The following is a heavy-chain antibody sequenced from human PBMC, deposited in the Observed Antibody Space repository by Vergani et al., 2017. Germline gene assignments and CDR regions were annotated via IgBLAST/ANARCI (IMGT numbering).Heavy chain of an antibody. V-gene: IGHV1-8*01. CDR2: MNPNSGNT. CDR1: GYTFTSYD. CDR3: AGGLFPYYCDSSGYEKACFDY. D-gene: IGHD3-22*01. J-gene: IGHJ4*02. Sequence: QVQLVQSGAEVKKPGASVKVSCKASGYTFTSYDINWVRQATGQGLEWMGWMNPNSGNTGYAQNFQGRVTMTRNTSISTAYMELSSLRSEDTAVYYCAGGLFPYYCDSSGYEKACFDYWGQGTLVTVSS.